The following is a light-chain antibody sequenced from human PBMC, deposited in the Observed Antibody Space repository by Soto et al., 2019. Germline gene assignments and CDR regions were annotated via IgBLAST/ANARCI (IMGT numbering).Light chain of an antibody. CDR2: GAS. Sequence: ENVLTQSPGTLSLSPGERATLSCRAGQSLISGWLAWYQHKPGQAPRLLIYGASSRATGIPDRFSGSGSGTDFTLTCSRLEPEAVAVYYRHQYSGLPITFVQGTRLAI. CDR1: QSLISGW. V-gene: IGKV3-20*01. CDR3: HQYSGLPIT. J-gene: IGKJ5*01.